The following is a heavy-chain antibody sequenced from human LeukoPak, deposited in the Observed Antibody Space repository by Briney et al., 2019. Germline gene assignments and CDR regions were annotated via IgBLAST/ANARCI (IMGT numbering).Heavy chain of an antibody. CDR2: ISAHNYNT. CDR1: GYTFLNYV. J-gene: IGHJ4*02. D-gene: IGHD3-10*01. V-gene: IGHV1-18*01. CDR3: ARVADYGSGSHLFDY. Sequence: ASVKVACKASGYTFLNYVFTWVRQAPGQGLEWMGWISAHNYNTKYAQRFQGRVTMTADTSTTTAYMELRSLRSDDTAVYYCARVADYGSGSHLFDYWGQGTLVAVSS.